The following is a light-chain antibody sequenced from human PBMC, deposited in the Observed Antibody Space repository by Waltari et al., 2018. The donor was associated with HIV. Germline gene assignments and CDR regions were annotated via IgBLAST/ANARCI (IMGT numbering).Light chain of an antibody. CDR2: NIN. CDR1: TGAVTSAYY. CDR3: LLYYGGAWV. J-gene: IGLJ3*02. Sequence: QTVLTQEPSLPVPPGGTVTLTCASSTGAVTSAYYPNWFQQKPGQAPRSLIYNINDKHSWTPGRCSGSRLGGKVARTRSGVQPEDEAEYHCLLYYGGAWVFGGGTKLTVL. V-gene: IGLV7-43*01.